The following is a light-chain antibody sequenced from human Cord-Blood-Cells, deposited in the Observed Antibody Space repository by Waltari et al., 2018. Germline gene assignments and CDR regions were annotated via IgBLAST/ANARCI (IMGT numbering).Light chain of an antibody. CDR3: QQYNNWPPYT. CDR2: GAS. V-gene: IGKV3-15*01. Sequence: EIVMTQSPATLSVSPGERATVSCRASQSVSSNLAWYQQKPGQAPRPLIYGASTRATGIPARFSGSGSGTEFPLTISSLQSEDFAVYYCQQYNNWPPYTFGQGTKLEIK. J-gene: IGKJ2*01. CDR1: QSVSSN.